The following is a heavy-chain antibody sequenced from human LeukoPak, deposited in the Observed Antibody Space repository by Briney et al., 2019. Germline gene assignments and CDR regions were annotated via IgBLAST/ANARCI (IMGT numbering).Heavy chain of an antibody. Sequence: SETLSLTCTVYGGSISSYYWSWIRQPPGKGLEWIGYIYYSGSTKYNPSLKSRVTISVDTSKNQFSLKLSSETAADTAVYYCARGSRGDGAAFDIWGQGTMVTVSS. CDR3: ARGSRGDGAAFDI. D-gene: IGHD7-27*01. CDR1: GGSISSYY. CDR2: IYYSGST. J-gene: IGHJ3*02. V-gene: IGHV4-59*01.